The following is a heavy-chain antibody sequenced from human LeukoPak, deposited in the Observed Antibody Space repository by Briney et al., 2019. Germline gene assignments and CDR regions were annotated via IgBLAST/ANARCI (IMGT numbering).Heavy chain of an antibody. CDR2: ISSSSSYI. D-gene: IGHD2-2*02. CDR3: ARYTSVKLGYCSSTSCYRVGHFDY. J-gene: IGHJ4*02. Sequence: PGGSLRLSCAASGFTFSSYSMDWVRQAPGKGLEWVSSISSSSSYIYYADSVKGRFTISRDNAKNSLYLQMNSLRAEDTAVYYCARYTSVKLGYCSSTSCYRVGHFDYWGQGTLVTVSS. CDR1: GFTFSSYS. V-gene: IGHV3-21*01.